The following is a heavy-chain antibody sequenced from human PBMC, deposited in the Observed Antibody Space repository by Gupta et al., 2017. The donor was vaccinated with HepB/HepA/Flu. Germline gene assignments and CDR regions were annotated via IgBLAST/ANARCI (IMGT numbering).Heavy chain of an antibody. CDR2: ITGSGIST. Sequence: EVQLLESGGGLVQPGGALRPACAASGLTFSSYAMSWVRQAPGKGLEWVSLITGSGISTYYADSVKGRFTISRDNSKNTLYLQMNSLRAEDTAVYYCAKDPTRGSYFDYWGQGTLVTVSS. CDR1: GLTFSSYA. CDR3: AKDPTRGSYFDY. J-gene: IGHJ4*02. D-gene: IGHD1-26*01. V-gene: IGHV3-23*01.